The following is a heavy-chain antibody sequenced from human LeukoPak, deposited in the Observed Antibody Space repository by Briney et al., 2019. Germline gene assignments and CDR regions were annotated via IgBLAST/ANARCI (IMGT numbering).Heavy chain of an antibody. CDR3: ARADILTGPLDY. CDR1: GYTFTGYY. V-gene: IGHV1-2*04. CDR2: INPNSGGT. D-gene: IGHD3-9*01. Sequence: ASVKVSCKASGYTFTGYYIRWVRQAPGQRLEWMGWINPNSGGTNYAQKFQGWVTMTRDTSISTAYMELSRLRSDDTAVYYCARADILTGPLDYWGQGTLVTVSS. J-gene: IGHJ4*02.